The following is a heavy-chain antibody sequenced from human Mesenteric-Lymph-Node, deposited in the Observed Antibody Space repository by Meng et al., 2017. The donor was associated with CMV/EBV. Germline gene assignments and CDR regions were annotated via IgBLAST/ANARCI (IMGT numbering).Heavy chain of an antibody. CDR3: ARVERNVDY. J-gene: IGHJ4*02. V-gene: IGHV5-51*01. Sequence: LKISCKGSEYSFTGYGLGRVRQMAGKGLKWMGIIYPGDSDTRYGPSFQGQVTISADKSISTAYLQWSSLKASGTAMYYCARVERNVDYWGQGTLVTVSS. CDR1: EYSFTGYG. D-gene: IGHD3-3*02. CDR2: IYPGDSDT.